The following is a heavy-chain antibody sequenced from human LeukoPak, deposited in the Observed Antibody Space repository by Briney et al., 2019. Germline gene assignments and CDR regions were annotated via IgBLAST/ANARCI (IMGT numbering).Heavy chain of an antibody. V-gene: IGHV3-23*01. CDR3: AKRGVVIRVILVGFHKEAYYFDS. J-gene: IGHJ4*02. Sequence: PGGSLRLSCAVSGITLSNYGMSWVRQAPGKGLEWVAGIRDNSGSTNYADSVKGRFTISRDNPKNTLYLQMNSLRAEDTAVYFCAKRGVVIRVILVGFHKEAYYFDSWGQGALVTVSS. CDR1: GITLSNYG. D-gene: IGHD3-22*01. CDR2: IRDNSGST.